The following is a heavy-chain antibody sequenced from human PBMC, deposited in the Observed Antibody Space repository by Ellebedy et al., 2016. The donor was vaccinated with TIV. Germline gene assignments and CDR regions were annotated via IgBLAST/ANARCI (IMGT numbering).Heavy chain of an antibody. J-gene: IGHJ4*02. CDR1: GYTLISNY. CDR3: ARDVVLMVYPIPPNPGYFDF. Sequence: AASVKVSCKASGYTLISNYMHWVRQAPGQGLEWMGMINPFDGSTAYAQEFQGRINMTRDTSTSTVYMELSSLRSEDTAVYFCARDVVLMVYPIPPNPGYFDFWGQGTLVTVSS. V-gene: IGHV1-46*01. D-gene: IGHD2-8*01. CDR2: INPFDGST.